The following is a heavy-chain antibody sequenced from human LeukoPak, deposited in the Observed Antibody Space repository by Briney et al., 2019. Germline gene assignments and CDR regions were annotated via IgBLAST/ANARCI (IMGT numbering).Heavy chain of an antibody. CDR1: GGPISSYY. CDR2: IYFSGST. Sequence: SETLSLTCTVSGGPISSYYWSWIRQSPGKGLEWIGCIYFSGSTNYNPSLKSRVTISVDTSKNQFSLKLSSVTAADTAVYYCARDGGDAYNPFDYWGQGTLVTVSS. V-gene: IGHV4-59*01. CDR3: ARDGGDAYNPFDY. D-gene: IGHD5-24*01. J-gene: IGHJ4*02.